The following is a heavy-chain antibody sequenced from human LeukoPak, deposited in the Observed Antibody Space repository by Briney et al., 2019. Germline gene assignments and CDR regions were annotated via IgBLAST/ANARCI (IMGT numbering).Heavy chain of an antibody. CDR2: ISYHGSNK. D-gene: IGHD3-22*01. Sequence: GGSLRLSCAASGFTVSSNYMGWVRQAPGKGLEPVAAISYHGSNKYYADSVKGRFTISRDNSKNTLYLQMNSLRAEDTAVYYCAKLYDSSGYYFGWGQGTLVTVSS. CDR3: AKLYDSSGYYFG. J-gene: IGHJ4*02. CDR1: GFTVSSNY. V-gene: IGHV3-30*18.